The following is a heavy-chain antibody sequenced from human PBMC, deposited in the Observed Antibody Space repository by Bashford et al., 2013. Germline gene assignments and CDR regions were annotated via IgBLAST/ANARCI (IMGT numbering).Heavy chain of an antibody. D-gene: IGHD3-10*01. J-gene: IGHJ5*02. V-gene: IGHV1-3*01. CDR3: ARDSTDYYYGSGSYLDP. CDR1: GYTFTSYA. CDR2: INAGNGNT. Sequence: ASVKVSCKASGYTFTSYAMHWVRQAPGQRLEWMGWINAGNGNTKYSQKFQGRVTITRDTSASTAYMELSSLRSEDTAVYYCARDSTDYYYGSGSYLDPWGQGTLVTVSS.